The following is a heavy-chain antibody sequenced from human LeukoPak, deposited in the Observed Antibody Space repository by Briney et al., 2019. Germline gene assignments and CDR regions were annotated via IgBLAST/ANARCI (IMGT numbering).Heavy chain of an antibody. CDR1: GYTFTSCG. J-gene: IGHJ4*02. Sequence: GASGKVSCKASGYTFTSCGISWVRQAPGQGLEGMGWISAYNGNTNYAQKLQGRVTMTTDTSTSTAYMELRSLRSDDTAVYYCARDPAEYYYGSGSYQDYWGQGTLVTVSS. D-gene: IGHD3-10*01. V-gene: IGHV1-18*01. CDR2: ISAYNGNT. CDR3: ARDPAEYYYGSGSYQDY.